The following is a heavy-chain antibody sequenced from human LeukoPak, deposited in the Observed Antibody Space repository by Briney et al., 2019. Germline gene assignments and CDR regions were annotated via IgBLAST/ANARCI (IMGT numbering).Heavy chain of an antibody. CDR1: GYTFTGYY. J-gene: IGHJ6*03. CDR2: INPNSGGT. CDR3: ARAHRSYDSSGYLYYYYYYMDV. V-gene: IGHV1-2*02. Sequence: ASVKVSCKASGYTFTGYYMHWVRQAPGQGLEWMGWINPNSGGTNYAQKFQGRVTMTRDTSISTAYMELSRLRSDDTAVYYCARAHRSYDSSGYLYYYYYYMDVWGKGTTVTISS. D-gene: IGHD3-22*01.